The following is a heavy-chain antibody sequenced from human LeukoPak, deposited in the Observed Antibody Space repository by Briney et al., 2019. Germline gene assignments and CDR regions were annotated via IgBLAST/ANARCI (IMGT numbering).Heavy chain of an antibody. Sequence: GGSLRLSCAASGFTFSSYDMHWVRQATGKGLEWVSAIGTAGDTYYPGSVKGRFTISRENAKNSLHLQMNSLRAGDTAVYYCARENSSGYYSFFDYWGQGTLVTVSS. V-gene: IGHV3-13*01. CDR3: ARENSSGYYSFFDY. CDR2: IGTAGDT. J-gene: IGHJ4*02. CDR1: GFTFSSYD. D-gene: IGHD3-22*01.